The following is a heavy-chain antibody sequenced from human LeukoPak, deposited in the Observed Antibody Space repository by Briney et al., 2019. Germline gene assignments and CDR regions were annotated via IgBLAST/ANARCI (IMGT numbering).Heavy chain of an antibody. Sequence: GASVKVSCKASGYTFTDYYMHWVRQAPGQGLEWMGWINPKSGGTNYAQKFQGRVTMTRDTSISTAYMELSRLRSDDTAVYFCARVIGFGELSLGHWGQGTLVTVSS. CDR1: GYTFTDYY. CDR3: ARVIGFGELSLGH. CDR2: INPKSGGT. J-gene: IGHJ4*02. D-gene: IGHD3-10*01. V-gene: IGHV1-2*02.